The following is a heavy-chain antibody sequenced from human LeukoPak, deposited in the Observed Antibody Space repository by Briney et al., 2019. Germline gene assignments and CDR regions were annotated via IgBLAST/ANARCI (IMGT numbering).Heavy chain of an antibody. D-gene: IGHD6-13*01. CDR1: GFTFSSSA. J-gene: IGHJ4*02. CDR3: AKDTAAAANDY. Sequence: GGSLRLSCTVSGFTFSSSAMSWVRQVPGRGLQWVSTISDRGETTWYADSVKGRFTISRDNSKSRMFLQMNNLRADDTAVYYCAKDTAAAANDYWGQGTLVTVSS. CDR2: ISDRGETT. V-gene: IGHV3-23*01.